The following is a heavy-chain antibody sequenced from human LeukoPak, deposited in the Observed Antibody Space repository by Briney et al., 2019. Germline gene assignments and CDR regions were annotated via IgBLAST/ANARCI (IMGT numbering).Heavy chain of an antibody. Sequence: KPSETLSLTCTVSGGSISSGDYYWSWIRQPPGKGLEWIGYIYYSGSTYYNPSLKSRVTISVDTSKNQFSLKLSSVTAADTAVYYCATRGASRCSGGSCYSGKKVDYWGQGTLVTVSS. CDR1: GGSISSGDYY. CDR2: IYYSGST. J-gene: IGHJ4*02. CDR3: ATRGASRCSGGSCYSGKKVDY. V-gene: IGHV4-30-4*01. D-gene: IGHD2-15*01.